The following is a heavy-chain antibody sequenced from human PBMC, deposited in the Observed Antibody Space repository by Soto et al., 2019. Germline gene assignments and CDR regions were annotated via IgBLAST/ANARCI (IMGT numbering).Heavy chain of an antibody. J-gene: IGHJ6*02. Sequence: QVQLVQSGAEVKKPGASVKVSCKASGYTFTSYGISWVRHAPGQGLEWMGWISAYNGNTNYAQKLQGRVTMTTDTSTSTAYMELRSLRSDDTAVYYCARDADCGGDCYSWYYYGMDVWGQGTTVTVSS. D-gene: IGHD2-21*02. CDR3: ARDADCGGDCYSWYYYGMDV. V-gene: IGHV1-18*01. CDR1: GYTFTSYG. CDR2: ISAYNGNT.